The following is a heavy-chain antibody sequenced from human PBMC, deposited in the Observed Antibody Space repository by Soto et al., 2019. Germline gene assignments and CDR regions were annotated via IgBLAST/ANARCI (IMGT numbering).Heavy chain of an antibody. D-gene: IGHD6-13*01. Sequence: GGSLRLSCAASGFTVSSNYMSWVRQAPGKGLEWVSVIYSGGSTYYADSVKGRFTISRDNSKNTLYLQMNSLRAEDTAVYYCARVPIAADLQQRPQSDYWGQATLVTVSS. CDR1: GFTVSSNY. V-gene: IGHV3-53*01. CDR2: IYSGGST. J-gene: IGHJ4*02. CDR3: ARVPIAADLQQRPQSDY.